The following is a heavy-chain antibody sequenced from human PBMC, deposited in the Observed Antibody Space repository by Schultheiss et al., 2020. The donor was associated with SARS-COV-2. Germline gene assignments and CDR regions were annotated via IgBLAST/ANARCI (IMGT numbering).Heavy chain of an antibody. D-gene: IGHD2-2*01. CDR1: GGSISSYY. J-gene: IGHJ5*02. CDR2: IYYSGTT. Sequence: SQTLSLTCAVYGGSISSYYWSWIRQPAGKGLEWIGYIYYSGTTKYNPSLKSRVTISLDTPKNQFSLKLSSVTAADTAVYYCARHNSYCSSTSCGWFDPWGQGTLVTVSS. V-gene: IGHV4-59*08. CDR3: ARHNSYCSSTSCGWFDP.